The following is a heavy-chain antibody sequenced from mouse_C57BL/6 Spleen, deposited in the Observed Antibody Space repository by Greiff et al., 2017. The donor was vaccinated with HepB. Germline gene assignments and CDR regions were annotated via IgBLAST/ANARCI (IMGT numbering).Heavy chain of an antibody. J-gene: IGHJ2*01. D-gene: IGHD1-1*01. CDR1: GYAFTNYL. Sequence: VQLQQSGAELVRPGTSVKVSCKASGYAFTNYLIEWVKQRPGQGLEWIGVINPGSGGTNYNEKFKGKATLTADKSSSTAYMQLSSLTSEDSAVYFCARCGVVATRYFDYWGQGTTLTVSS. CDR2: INPGSGGT. CDR3: ARCGVVATRYFDY. V-gene: IGHV1-54*01.